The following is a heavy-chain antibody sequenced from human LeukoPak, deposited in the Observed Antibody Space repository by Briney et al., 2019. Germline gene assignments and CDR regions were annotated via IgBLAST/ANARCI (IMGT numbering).Heavy chain of an antibody. CDR3: TTDLRQRATLTPG. V-gene: IGHV3-15*01. Sequence: PGGSLRLSCAASGFTFSNAWTGWVRQAPGKGLEWVGRIKSKTDGGTTDYAAPVKGRFTISRDDSKNTLYLQMNSLKTEDTAVYYCTTDLRQRATLTPGWGEGTLVTVSS. J-gene: IGHJ4*02. CDR1: GFTFSNAW. CDR2: IKSKTDGGTT. D-gene: IGHD4-17*01.